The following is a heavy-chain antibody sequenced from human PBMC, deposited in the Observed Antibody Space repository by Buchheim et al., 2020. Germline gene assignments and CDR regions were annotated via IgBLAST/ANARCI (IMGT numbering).Heavy chain of an antibody. CDR2: LYYSGST. CDR1: GGSISSGDCY. D-gene: IGHD6-19*01. J-gene: IGHJ5*02. CDR3: ARSRAVAAAGWFDP. Sequence: QVQLQESGPGLVKPSETLSLTCAVSGGSISSGDCYWSWIRQPPGKGLEWIGHLYYSGSTSYHPSLKRRGIISLDTSKNQFSLKLTSVTAADTAVYYCARSRAVAAAGWFDPWGQGTL. V-gene: IGHV4-30-4*01.